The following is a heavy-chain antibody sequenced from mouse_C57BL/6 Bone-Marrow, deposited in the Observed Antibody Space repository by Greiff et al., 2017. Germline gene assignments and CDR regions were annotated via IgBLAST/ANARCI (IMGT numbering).Heavy chain of an antibody. Sequence: QVQLQQSGAELVRPGTSVKMSCKASGYTFTNYWIGWAKQRPGHGLEWIGDIYPGGGYTNYNEKFKGKATLTADKSSITASMQFSSLTSEDSAIYYCARYYYGSSYAMDYWGQGTSVTVSS. CDR1: GYTFTNYW. J-gene: IGHJ4*01. D-gene: IGHD1-1*01. CDR3: ARYYYGSSYAMDY. CDR2: IYPGGGYT. V-gene: IGHV1-63*01.